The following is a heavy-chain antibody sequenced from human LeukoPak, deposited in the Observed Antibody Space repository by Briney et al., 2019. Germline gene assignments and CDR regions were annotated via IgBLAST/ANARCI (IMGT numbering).Heavy chain of an antibody. V-gene: IGHV4-34*01. Sequence: SETLSLTCAVYGGSFSGYYWSWIRQPPGKGLEWIGEINHSGSTNYNPPLKSRVTISVDTSKNQFSLKLSSVTAADTAVYYCARGNGYCSSTSCFDWFDPWGQGTLVTVSS. CDR3: ARGNGYCSSTSCFDWFDP. D-gene: IGHD2-2*01. CDR1: GGSFSGYY. J-gene: IGHJ5*02. CDR2: INHSGST.